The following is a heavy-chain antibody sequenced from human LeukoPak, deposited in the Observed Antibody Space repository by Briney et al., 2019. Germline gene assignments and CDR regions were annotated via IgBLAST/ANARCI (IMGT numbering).Heavy chain of an antibody. J-gene: IGHJ4*02. Sequence: TSETLSLTCTVSGGSISSSSYYWGWIRQPPGKGLEWIGSISYSGSTYYNPSLKSRVTISVDTSKNQFSLKLSSVTAADTAVYYCARLDTAMVLDYWGQGTLVTVSS. V-gene: IGHV4-39*01. CDR1: GGSISSSSYY. D-gene: IGHD5-18*01. CDR3: ARLDTAMVLDY. CDR2: ISYSGST.